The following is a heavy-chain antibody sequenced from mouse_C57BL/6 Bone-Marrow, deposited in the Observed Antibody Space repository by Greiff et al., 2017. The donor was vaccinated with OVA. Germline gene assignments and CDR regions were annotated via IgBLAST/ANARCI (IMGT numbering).Heavy chain of an antibody. Sequence: VQLVESGPGLVQPSQSLSITCTVSGFSLTSYGVHWVRQSPGKGLEWLGVIWRGGSTDYNAAFMSRLSITKDNSKSQVFFKMNSLQADDTAIYYCAKITTVVAYYAMDYWGQGTSVTVSS. V-gene: IGHV2-5*01. J-gene: IGHJ4*01. CDR1: GFSLTSYG. CDR3: AKITTVVAYYAMDY. D-gene: IGHD1-1*01. CDR2: IWRGGST.